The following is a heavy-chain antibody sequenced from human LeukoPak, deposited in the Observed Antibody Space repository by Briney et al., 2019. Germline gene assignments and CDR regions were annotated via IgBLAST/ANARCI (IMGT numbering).Heavy chain of an antibody. Sequence: ASVKVSCKASGYTFTSHGSSSVRQAPGQGLEWMGWISTYNDNTKYAQKFQGRVTLTTDQSTSTAYKELRGLRSDDSAVYYCARDSLDGYNYLGYWGQGTLVTVSS. CDR2: ISTYNDNT. D-gene: IGHD5-24*01. J-gene: IGHJ4*02. V-gene: IGHV1-18*01. CDR1: GYTFTSHG. CDR3: ARDSLDGYNYLGY.